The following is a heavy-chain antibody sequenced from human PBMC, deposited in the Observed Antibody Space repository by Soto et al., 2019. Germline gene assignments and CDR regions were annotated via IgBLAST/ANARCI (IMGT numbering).Heavy chain of an antibody. CDR1: GYTFTSYY. J-gene: IGHJ6*02. CDR3: ARAIHHSSPGEGGEYGMDV. CDR2: INPSGGST. Sequence: ASVKVSFKASGYTFTSYYMHWVRQAPGQGLEWMGIINPSGGSTSYAQKFQGRVTMTRDTSTSTVYMELSSLRSEDTAVYYCARAIHHSSPGEGGEYGMDVWGQGTTVTVSS. D-gene: IGHD6-13*01. V-gene: IGHV1-46*01.